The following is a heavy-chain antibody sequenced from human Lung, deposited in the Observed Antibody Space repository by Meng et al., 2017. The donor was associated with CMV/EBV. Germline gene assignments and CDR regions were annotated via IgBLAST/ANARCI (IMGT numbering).Heavy chain of an antibody. Sequence: QVQLGQSGAEVKKPXXSVKVXCKASGYTFTSYAMHWVRQAPGQRLEWMGWINAGNGNTKYSQRFQGRVTITRDTSASTAYMELSSLRSEDTTVYYCARAGYDSSGYYPQPFDYGGQGTLVTVSS. CDR2: INAGNGNT. J-gene: IGHJ4*02. CDR3: ARAGYDSSGYYPQPFDY. V-gene: IGHV1-3*01. CDR1: GYTFTSYA. D-gene: IGHD3-22*01.